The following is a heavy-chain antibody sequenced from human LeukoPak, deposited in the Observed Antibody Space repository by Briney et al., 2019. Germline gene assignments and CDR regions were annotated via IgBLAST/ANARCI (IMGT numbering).Heavy chain of an antibody. CDR3: ASGSGSYSLYNWFDP. CDR1: GGSISSSSYY. CDR2: IYYSGST. J-gene: IGHJ5*02. D-gene: IGHD3-10*01. Sequence: KSSETLSLTCTVSGGSISSSSYYWGWIRQPPGKGLEWIGSIYYSGSTYYNPSLKSRVTISVDTSKNQFSLKLSSVTAADTAVYYCASGSGSYSLYNWFDPWGQGTLVTVSS. V-gene: IGHV4-39*01.